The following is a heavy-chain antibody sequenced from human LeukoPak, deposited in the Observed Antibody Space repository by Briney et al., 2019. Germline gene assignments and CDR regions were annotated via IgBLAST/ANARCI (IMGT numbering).Heavy chain of an antibody. Sequence: ASVKVSCEASGYTFTSYYMHWVRQAPGQGLEWMGIINPSGGSTSYAQKFQGRVTMTRDTSTSTVYMELSSLRSEDTAVYYCARGAHIVVVPTPYYFDYWGQGTLVTVSS. D-gene: IGHD2-21*01. V-gene: IGHV1-46*03. CDR2: INPSGGST. CDR3: ARGAHIVVVPTPYYFDY. J-gene: IGHJ4*02. CDR1: GYTFTSYY.